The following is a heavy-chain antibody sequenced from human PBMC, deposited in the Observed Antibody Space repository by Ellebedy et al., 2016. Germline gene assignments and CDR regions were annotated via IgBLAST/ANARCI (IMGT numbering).Heavy chain of an antibody. CDR3: AREGLRLGAFDC. V-gene: IGHV3-7*04. D-gene: IGHD3-16*01. J-gene: IGHJ4*02. CDR2: ISPDRIET. CDR1: GFSFSSYW. Sequence: GESLKISXAASGFSFSSYWMAWGRRAPGQGLEWVANISPDRIETSYVDSVKGRFTSSRVNARNSSSLQMNSLRAEDTAVSYCAREGLRLGAFDCWGQGTMVTVS.